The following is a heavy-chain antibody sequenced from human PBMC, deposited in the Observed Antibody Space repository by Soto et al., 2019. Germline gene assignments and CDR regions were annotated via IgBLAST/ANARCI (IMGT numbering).Heavy chain of an antibody. CDR1: GYTFTSYG. Sequence: GASVKVSCKASGYTFTSYGISWVRQAPGQGLEWMGWISAYNGNTNYAQKLQGRVTMTTDTSTSTAYMELRSLRSDDTAVYYCAIMLGIAAAGTRGDDAFDIWGQGTMVTVSS. CDR2: ISAYNGNT. CDR3: AIMLGIAAAGTRGDDAFDI. V-gene: IGHV1-18*04. J-gene: IGHJ3*02. D-gene: IGHD6-13*01.